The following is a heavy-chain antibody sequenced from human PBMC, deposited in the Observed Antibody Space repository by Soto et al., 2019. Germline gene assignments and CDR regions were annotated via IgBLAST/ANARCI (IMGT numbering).Heavy chain of an antibody. V-gene: IGHV4-34*01. D-gene: IGHD3-16*01. CDR1: GGSFSGYY. CDR2: INHSGST. CDR3: ARLRGFDY. J-gene: IGHJ4*02. Sequence: QVQLQQWGAGLLKPSETLSLTCAVYGGSFSGYYWSWIRQPPGKGLEWIGEINHSGSTNYNPSLKSRVTISVDTSKNPFSLKLSSVTAADTAVYYCARLRGFDYWGQGTLVTVSS.